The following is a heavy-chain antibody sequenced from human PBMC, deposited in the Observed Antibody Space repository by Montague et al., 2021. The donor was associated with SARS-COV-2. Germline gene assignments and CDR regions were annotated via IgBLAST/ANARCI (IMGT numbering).Heavy chain of an antibody. CDR3: TRAVWGVQDY. CDR1: GDSVSSNSVR. Sequence: CAISGDSVSSNSVRWNWIRQSPSRGLDWLGRTYYRSKWTNEYALSVKSRITITPDTSKNQLSLQLTSVTPEDTAVYHCTRAVWGVQDYWGQGSLVTVSS. D-gene: IGHD3-10*01. CDR2: TYYRSKWTN. V-gene: IGHV6-1*01. J-gene: IGHJ4*02.